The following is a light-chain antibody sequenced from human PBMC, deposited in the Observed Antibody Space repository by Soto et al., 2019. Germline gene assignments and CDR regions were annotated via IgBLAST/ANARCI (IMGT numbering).Light chain of an antibody. CDR3: QHSGRSPPLT. Sequence: EVVLTQSPGTLSFSPGDRATLSCTASQSVSSNSFAWYQQIPGQPPRLLIYGASSRATGVPDRFTGSGSETHFTLTITRLEPEDFAVFYCQHSGRSPPLTFGGGTKVDIK. CDR2: GAS. J-gene: IGKJ4*01. CDR1: QSVSSNS. V-gene: IGKV3-20*01.